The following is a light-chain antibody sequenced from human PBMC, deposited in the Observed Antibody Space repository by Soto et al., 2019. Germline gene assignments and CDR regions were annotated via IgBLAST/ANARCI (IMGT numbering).Light chain of an antibody. CDR2: RMS. J-gene: IGKJ2*01. V-gene: IGKV1-5*03. Sequence: DIQMTQFPSTLSVSVGDRVTITCRASQTIRSDLAWYQQKPGKVPKLLIYRMSTLESGVPSRFSGSGSGTEFTLTISSLQPDDFAIYYCQQYDDHSFTFGQGTKLEIK. CDR1: QTIRSD. CDR3: QQYDDHSFT.